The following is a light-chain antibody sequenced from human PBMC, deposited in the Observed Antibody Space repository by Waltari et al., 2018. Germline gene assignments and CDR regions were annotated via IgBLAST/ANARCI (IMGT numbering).Light chain of an antibody. CDR3: GTWDDSLNGPL. CDR2: SNN. V-gene: IGLV1-44*01. CDR1: SSPIGSNT. Sequence: QSLLTQAPSASGTPGHTVTISCSGSSSPIGSNTVNRYHQLPRTAPKLLIYSNNQRPSGVPARFFGSKSGTSASLAISGLQAEDEADYYCGTWDDSLNGPLFGGGTKVTVL. J-gene: IGLJ2*01.